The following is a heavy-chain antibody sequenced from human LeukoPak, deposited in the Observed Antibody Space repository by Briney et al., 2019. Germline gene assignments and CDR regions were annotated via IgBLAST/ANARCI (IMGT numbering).Heavy chain of an antibody. D-gene: IGHD1-7*01. Sequence: PSETLSLTCTVSGGSISSSTYYWGWIRQPPGKGLEWIGNIYHSGRTHYNPSLKSRVTISVDTSKNQFSLKLSSVTAADTAVYYCARDPGPFIMDNWNYRWFDPWGQGTLVTVSS. CDR2: IYHSGRT. CDR1: GGSISSSTYY. V-gene: IGHV4-39*07. J-gene: IGHJ5*02. CDR3: ARDPGPFIMDNWNYRWFDP.